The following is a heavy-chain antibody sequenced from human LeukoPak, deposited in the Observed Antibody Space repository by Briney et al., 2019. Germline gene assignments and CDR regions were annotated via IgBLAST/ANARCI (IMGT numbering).Heavy chain of an antibody. Sequence: SETLSLTCAVYGGSFSGYYWSWIRQPPGKGLEGIGEINHSGSTNYNPSLKRRVTISVDTSKDQFSLKLSSVTAADTAVYYCARGMRWGSSIDYWGQGTLVTVSS. J-gene: IGHJ4*02. V-gene: IGHV4-34*01. CDR2: INHSGST. D-gene: IGHD7-27*01. CDR3: ARGMRWGSSIDY. CDR1: GGSFSGYY.